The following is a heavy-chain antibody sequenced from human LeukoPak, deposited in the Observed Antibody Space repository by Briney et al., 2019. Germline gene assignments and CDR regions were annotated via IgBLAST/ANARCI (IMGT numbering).Heavy chain of an antibody. J-gene: IGHJ4*02. V-gene: IGHV4-38-2*02. Sequence: SETLSLTCTVSGYSISSGYYWGWIRQPPGKGLEWIGSIYHSGSTYYNPSLKSRVTISVDTSKNQFSLKLSSVTAADTAVYYCASSQSWSSSFYFDYWGQGTLVTVSS. CDR1: GYSISSGYY. D-gene: IGHD6-6*01. CDR2: IYHSGST. CDR3: ASSQSWSSSFYFDY.